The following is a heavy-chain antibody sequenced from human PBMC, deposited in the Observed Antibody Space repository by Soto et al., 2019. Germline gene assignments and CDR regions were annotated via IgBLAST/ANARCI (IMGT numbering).Heavy chain of an antibody. CDR2: INAGNGNT. D-gene: IGHD6-19*01. V-gene: IGHV1-3*01. CDR3: ASNRPRYSSGWSRGAFDI. Sequence: GASVKVSCKASGYTFTSYAMHWVRQAPGQRLEWMGWINAGNGNTKYSQKFQRRVTITRDTSASTAYMELSSLRSEDTAVYYCASNRPRYSSGWSRGAFDIWGQGTMVTVSS. CDR1: GYTFTSYA. J-gene: IGHJ3*02.